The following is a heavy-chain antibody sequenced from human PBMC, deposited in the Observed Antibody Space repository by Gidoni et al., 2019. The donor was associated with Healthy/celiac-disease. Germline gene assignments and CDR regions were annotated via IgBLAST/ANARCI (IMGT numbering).Heavy chain of an antibody. J-gene: IGHJ4*02. CDR1: GVSVSSSGYY. Sequence: QLQLQESGPGLVKPSETLSLTCTVSGVSVSSSGYYWGWIRQPPGKGLEWIGSIYYSGSTYYNPYLKRRVTISVDTSKNQFSLRLNSVTAADTAVYYCTRHIPIAVAGRPYFDFWGQGTLVTVSS. V-gene: IGHV4-39*01. CDR2: IYYSGST. D-gene: IGHD6-19*01. CDR3: TRHIPIAVAGRPYFDF.